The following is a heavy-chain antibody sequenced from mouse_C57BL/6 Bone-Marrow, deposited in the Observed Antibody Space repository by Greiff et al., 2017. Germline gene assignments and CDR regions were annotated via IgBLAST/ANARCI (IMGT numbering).Heavy chain of an antibody. CDR3: ARYAVVATPYYFDY. V-gene: IGHV1-53*01. D-gene: IGHD1-1*01. CDR2: INPSNGGT. CDR1: GYTFTSYW. J-gene: IGHJ2*01. Sequence: QVQLQQPGTELVKPGASVKLSCKASGYTFTSYWMHWVKQRPGQGLEWIGNINPSNGGTNYNEKFKSKATLTVDKSSSTAYMQLSRLTSEDSAVYYCARYAVVATPYYFDYWGQGTTLTVSS.